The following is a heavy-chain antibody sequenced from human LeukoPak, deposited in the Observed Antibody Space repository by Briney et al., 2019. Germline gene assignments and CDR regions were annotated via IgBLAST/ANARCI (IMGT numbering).Heavy chain of an antibody. Sequence: SETLSLTCTVSGGSISSSSYYWGWIRQPPGKGLEWIGSIYYSGSTYYNPSLKSRVTISVDTSKNQFSLKLSSVTAADTAVYYCARGSDYVWGSYRYANFFDYWGQGTLVTASS. CDR1: GGSISSSSYY. J-gene: IGHJ4*02. V-gene: IGHV4-39*07. CDR3: ARGSDYVWGSYRYANFFDY. D-gene: IGHD3-16*02. CDR2: IYYSGST.